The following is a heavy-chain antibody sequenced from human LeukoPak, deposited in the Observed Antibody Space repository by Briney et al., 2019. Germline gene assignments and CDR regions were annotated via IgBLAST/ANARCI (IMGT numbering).Heavy chain of an antibody. CDR1: GDSISSYF. Sequence: PSETLSLTCTVSGDSISSYFWSWIRQPPGKGLEWIGYFHDSGSANYNPSLKSRITMSVDTSKNQFSLKLRSVTAADTAVYYCARDSHSVDTATPRGFDPWGQGTLVTVSS. CDR3: ARDSHSVDTATPRGFDP. CDR2: FHDSGSA. D-gene: IGHD2-15*01. J-gene: IGHJ5*02. V-gene: IGHV4-59*01.